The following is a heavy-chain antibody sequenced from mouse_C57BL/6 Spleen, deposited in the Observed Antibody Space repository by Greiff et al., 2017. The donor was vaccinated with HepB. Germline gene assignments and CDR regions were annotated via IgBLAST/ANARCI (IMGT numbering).Heavy chain of an antibody. CDR1: GYTFTSYW. CDR3: ARRGDGSRYFDY. J-gene: IGHJ2*01. V-gene: IGHV1-55*01. Sequence: QVQLQQPGAELVKPGASVKMSCKASGYTFTSYWITWVKQRPGQGLEWIGDIYPGSGSTNYNEKFKSKATLTVDTSSSTAYMQLSSLTSEDSAVYYCARRGDGSRYFDYWGQGTTRTVSS. CDR2: IYPGSGST. D-gene: IGHD1-1*01.